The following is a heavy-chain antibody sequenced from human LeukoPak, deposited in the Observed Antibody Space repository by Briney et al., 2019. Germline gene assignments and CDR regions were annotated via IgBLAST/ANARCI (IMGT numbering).Heavy chain of an antibody. D-gene: IGHD3-3*01. CDR3: ARDANYDFWSGYIPPDMLSFAFDY. J-gene: IGHJ4*02. CDR2: INQGGSGK. Sequence: PGGSLRLSCAASGFIFSSYWMSWVRQAPGKGPEWVANINQGGSGKYYVDSVKGRFTIFRDNAKNSLYLQMNSLRPEDTAIYYCARDANYDFWSGYIPPDMLSFAFDYWGQGALVTVSS. V-gene: IGHV3-7*01. CDR1: GFIFSSYW.